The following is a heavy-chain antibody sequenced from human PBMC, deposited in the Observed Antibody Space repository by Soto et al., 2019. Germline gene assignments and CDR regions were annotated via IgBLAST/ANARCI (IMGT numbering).Heavy chain of an antibody. CDR1: GYSFTSYW. CDR2: IYPGDSDT. J-gene: IGHJ6*03. D-gene: IGHD3-10*01. CDR3: ARHDRVLADGSGSYYNVLYYYYMDV. V-gene: IGHV5-51*01. Sequence: GESLKISCKGSGYSFTSYWIGWVRQMPGKGLEWMGIIYPGDSDTRYSPSFQGQVTISADKSISTAYLQWSSLKASDTAMYYCARHDRVLADGSGSYYNVLYYYYMDVWGKGTTVTVSS.